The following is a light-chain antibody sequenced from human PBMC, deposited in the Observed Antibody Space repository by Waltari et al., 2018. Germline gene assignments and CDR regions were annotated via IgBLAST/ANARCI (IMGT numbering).Light chain of an antibody. V-gene: IGLV7-43*01. CDR1: TGAVTSDYY. J-gene: IGLJ2*01. CDR3: QVLDTSSDVVV. CDR2: STS. Sequence: QTVVTQEPSLTVSPGGTVTLTCASSTGAVTSDYYPNWFQQKPGQAPTTLIYSTSNRHPWTPARFSGSLLGGKAVLTLSAVQPEDEADYYGQVLDTSSDVVVFGGGTKLTVL.